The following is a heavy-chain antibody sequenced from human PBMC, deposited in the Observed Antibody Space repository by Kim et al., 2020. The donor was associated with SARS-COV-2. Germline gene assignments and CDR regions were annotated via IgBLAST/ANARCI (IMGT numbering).Heavy chain of an antibody. CDR3: ARGYSSSWSLYYYYYGMDV. V-gene: IGHV4-34*01. Sequence: SRVTISVDTSKNQFSLKLSSVTAADTAVYYCARGYSSSWSLYYYYYGMDVWGQGTTVTVSS. J-gene: IGHJ6*02. D-gene: IGHD6-13*01.